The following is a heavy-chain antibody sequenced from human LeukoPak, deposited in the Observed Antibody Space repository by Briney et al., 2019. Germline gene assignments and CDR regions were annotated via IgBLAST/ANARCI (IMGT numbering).Heavy chain of an antibody. D-gene: IGHD1-14*01. J-gene: IGHJ3*02. CDR1: GFTFSSYA. Sequence: GGSLTLSCAASGFTFSSYAMSWVRQAPGKGLEWVSTISDSGGSTYYADSVKGRFTISRDNSKNTLYLQMNSLRAEDTAVYYCARDLTPFDIWGQGTMVTVSS. CDR3: ARDLTPFDI. V-gene: IGHV3-23*01. CDR2: ISDSGGST.